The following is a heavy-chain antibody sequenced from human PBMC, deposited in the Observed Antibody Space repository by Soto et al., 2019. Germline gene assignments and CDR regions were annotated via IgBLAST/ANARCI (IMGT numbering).Heavy chain of an antibody. V-gene: IGHV3-21*01. CDR2: ISSSSSYI. D-gene: IGHD3-16*01. J-gene: IGHJ4*02. CDR3: ARAPGSHWGSSLYYFDY. CDR1: GFTFSSYS. Sequence: EVQLVESGGGLVKPGGSLRLSCAASGFTFSSYSMNWVRQAPGKGLEWVSSISSSSSYIYYADSVKGRFTISRDNAKISLYLQMNSLRAEDTAVYYCARAPGSHWGSSLYYFDYWGQGTLVTVSS.